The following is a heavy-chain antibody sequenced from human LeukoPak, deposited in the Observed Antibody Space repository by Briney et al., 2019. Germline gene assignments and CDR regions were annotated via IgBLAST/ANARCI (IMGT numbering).Heavy chain of an antibody. CDR2: LYSGGNT. D-gene: IGHD6-13*01. CDR1: GFTVSSNY. CDR3: AKGYSSSWRLFDY. Sequence: GGSLRLSCAASGFTVSSNYMSWVRQAPGKGLEWVSVLYSGGNTYYADSVKGRFTISRDNSKNTLYLQMSSLRVEDTAVYYCAKGYSSSWRLFDYWGQGTLVTVSS. V-gene: IGHV3-53*01. J-gene: IGHJ4*02.